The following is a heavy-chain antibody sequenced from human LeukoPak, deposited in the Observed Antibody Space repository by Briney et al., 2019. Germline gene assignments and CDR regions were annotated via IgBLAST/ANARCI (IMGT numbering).Heavy chain of an antibody. V-gene: IGHV3-7*01. D-gene: IGHD6-13*01. J-gene: IGHJ3*02. CDR3: ARVRGSSWYDAFDI. CDR2: IKQDGSEK. Sequence: AGGSLRLSCAASGFTFSNYWMSWVRQAPGKGLEWVANIKQDGSEKYYVDSVKGRFTISRDNAKNSLYLQMNSLRAEDTAVYYCARVRGSSWYDAFDIWGQGTMVTVSS. CDR1: GFTFSNYW.